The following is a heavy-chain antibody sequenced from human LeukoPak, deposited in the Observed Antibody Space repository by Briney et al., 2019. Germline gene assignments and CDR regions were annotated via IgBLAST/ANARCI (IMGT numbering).Heavy chain of an antibody. CDR1: GFTFDDYA. CDR2: ISWNSGSI. CDR3: TRDLMDYDVSTGLHHYYMDV. Sequence: GGSLRLSCAASGFTFDDYAMHWVRQTPGKGLEWVSSISWNSGSIDYADSVRGRFTISRDNAKNTLYLQMNTLRVEDTAVYYCTRDLMDYDVSTGLHHYYMDVWGQGTTVTVSS. V-gene: IGHV3-9*01. D-gene: IGHD3-9*01. J-gene: IGHJ6*02.